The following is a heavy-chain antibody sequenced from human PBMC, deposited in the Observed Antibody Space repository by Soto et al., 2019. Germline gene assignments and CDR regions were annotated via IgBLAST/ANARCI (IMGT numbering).Heavy chain of an antibody. V-gene: IGHV3-23*01. J-gene: IGHJ4*02. D-gene: IGHD3-10*01. CDR3: AKGRGGSGSLTPRVDF. CDR2: IGGGGDTT. Sequence: EVQLLDSGGGLVQPGGSLRLSCAASGFTFNNYAMTWVRQAPGKGLEWVSAIGGGGDTTSYADSVKGRFTVSRDGSKNPLYLQLSSLRAEDTALYYCAKGRGGSGSLTPRVDFWGQGTLVTVSS. CDR1: GFTFNNYA.